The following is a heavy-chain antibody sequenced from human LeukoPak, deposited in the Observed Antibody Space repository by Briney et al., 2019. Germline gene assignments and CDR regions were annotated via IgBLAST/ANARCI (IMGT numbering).Heavy chain of an antibody. Sequence: SQTLSLTCTVSGGSISSGGYYWSWIRQPPGKGLEWIGYIYHSGSTYYNPSLKSRVTISVDRSKNQFSLKLSSVTAVDTAVYYCARDGSNYRWYYFDYWGQGTLVTVSS. D-gene: IGHD4-11*01. CDR3: ARDGSNYRWYYFDY. CDR1: GGSISSGGYY. CDR2: IYHSGST. J-gene: IGHJ4*02. V-gene: IGHV4-30-2*01.